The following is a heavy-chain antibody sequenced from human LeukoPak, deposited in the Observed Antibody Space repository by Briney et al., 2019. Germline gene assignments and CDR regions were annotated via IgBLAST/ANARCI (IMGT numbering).Heavy chain of an antibody. D-gene: IGHD4-17*01. CDR3: AKTDLDTDVTTLIDY. CDR1: GFTFSSYA. Sequence: QSGGSLRPSCAASGFTFSSYAVSWVRQAPGKGLEWVSAISGSGFGTYYADSVKGRFTISRDNSKNTLYLQMNSLRAEDTAVYYCAKTDLDTDVTTLIDYWGQGTLVTVSS. V-gene: IGHV3-23*01. J-gene: IGHJ4*02. CDR2: ISGSGFGT.